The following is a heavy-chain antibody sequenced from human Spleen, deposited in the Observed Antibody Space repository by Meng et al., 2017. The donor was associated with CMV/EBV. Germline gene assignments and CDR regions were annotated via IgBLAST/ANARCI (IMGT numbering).Heavy chain of an antibody. J-gene: IGHJ6*02. D-gene: IGHD2-2*01. CDR2: IRSSTTPI. V-gene: IGHV3-48*04. Sequence: GESLKISCAASGFTFSNYSMNWVRYAPGKGLEWVSYIRSSTTPIYYADSVKGRFTISRDNSKNTLNLQMNSLRVEDTAVYFCARDLVVPAAIQYYYHNYGMDVWGQGTTVTVSS. CDR1: GFTFSNYS. CDR3: ARDLVVPAAIQYYYHNYGMDV.